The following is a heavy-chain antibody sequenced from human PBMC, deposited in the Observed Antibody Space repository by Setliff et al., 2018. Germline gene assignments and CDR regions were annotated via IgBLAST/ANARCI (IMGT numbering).Heavy chain of an antibody. V-gene: IGHV1-18*01. D-gene: IGHD6-19*01. CDR2: ISPYSGNT. J-gene: IGHJ4*02. Sequence: GASVKVSCKTSGFRFTNFGFSWVRQAPGQGLEWLGPISPYSGNTNYPQWLQDRVTMTIDTSATTVYMELQSLRSDDTAVYYCVRSSAPQVVLAADFDFWGQGTPVTVSS. CDR3: VRSSAPQVVLAADFDF. CDR1: GFRFTNFG.